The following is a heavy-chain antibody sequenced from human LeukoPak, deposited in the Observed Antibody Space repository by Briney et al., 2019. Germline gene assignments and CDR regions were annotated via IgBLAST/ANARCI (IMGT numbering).Heavy chain of an antibody. J-gene: IGHJ4*02. D-gene: IGHD3-10*01. CDR1: GFTFSSYE. V-gene: IGHV3-48*03. CDR3: ARDGSYYGPDY. Sequence: GGSLRLSCAASGFTFSSYEMNWVRQAPGKGLEWVSYISSSGSTIYYADSEKGRFTISRDNAENSLYVQMNSLRAEDTAMYYCARDGSYYGPDYWGQGALVTVSS. CDR2: ISSSGSTI.